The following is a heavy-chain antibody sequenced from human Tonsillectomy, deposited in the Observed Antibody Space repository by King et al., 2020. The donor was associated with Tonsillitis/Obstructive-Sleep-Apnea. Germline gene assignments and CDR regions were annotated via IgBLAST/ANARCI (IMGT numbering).Heavy chain of an antibody. V-gene: IGHV4-34*01. Sequence: VQLQQWGAGLLKPSETLSLTCAVYGESSSGYYWSWIRQPPGKGLEWIGEINHRGGTNYNPSLASRVTISVDTSKNQISLKPSSVTAADTAVYYCARGATRFDHWGQGTLVAVSS. CDR1: GESSSGYY. CDR3: ARGATRFDH. D-gene: IGHD2-15*01. J-gene: IGHJ4*02. CDR2: INHRGGT.